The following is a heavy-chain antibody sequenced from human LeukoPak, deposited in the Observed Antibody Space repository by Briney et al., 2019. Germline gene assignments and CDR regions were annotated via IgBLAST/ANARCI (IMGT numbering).Heavy chain of an antibody. Sequence: GASVKVSCKASGGTFSSYAISWVRQAPGQGLEWMGGIIPIFGTANYAQKFQGRVTITADESTSTAYMELSSLRSEDTAVYYCARVDSSSGYFDYWGQGTLVTVSS. CDR3: ARVDSSSGYFDY. V-gene: IGHV1-69*01. J-gene: IGHJ4*02. CDR1: GGTFSSYA. CDR2: IIPIFGTA. D-gene: IGHD6-13*01.